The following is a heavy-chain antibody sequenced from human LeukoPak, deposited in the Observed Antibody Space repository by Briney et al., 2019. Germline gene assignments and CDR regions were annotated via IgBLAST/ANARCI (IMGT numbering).Heavy chain of an antibody. Sequence: SETLSLTCAVSGGSISSSNWWSWVRAPPGKGLGWIGEIYHSGSTNYNPSLKSRVTISVDKSKNQFSLKLSSVTAADTAVYYCARDRAAAGNFDYWGQGTLVTVSS. V-gene: IGHV4-4*02. CDR1: GGSISSSNW. CDR2: IYHSGST. CDR3: ARDRAAAGNFDY. J-gene: IGHJ4*02. D-gene: IGHD6-13*01.